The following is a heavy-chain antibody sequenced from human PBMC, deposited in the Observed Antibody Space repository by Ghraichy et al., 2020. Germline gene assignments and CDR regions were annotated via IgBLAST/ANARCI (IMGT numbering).Heavy chain of an antibody. Sequence: GGSLRLSCLFSGFTFSAYGMHWVRQTPGKGLEWVAGISFDGTEKKYADAVRGRFAISRDNSKNTLFLELNSLETEDTAEFFCARGQWGTSKYHFDFWGQGTLVTVSS. D-gene: IGHD3-16*01. CDR3: ARGQWGTSKYHFDF. CDR1: GFTFSAYG. J-gene: IGHJ4*02. CDR2: ISFDGTEK. V-gene: IGHV3-30*03.